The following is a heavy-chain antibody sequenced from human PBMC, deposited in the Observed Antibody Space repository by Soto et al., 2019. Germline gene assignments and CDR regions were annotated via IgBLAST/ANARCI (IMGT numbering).Heavy chain of an antibody. V-gene: IGHV1-8*01. Sequence: ASVKFSCKASGYTFTSYDINWVRQATGQGLEWMGWMNPNSGNTGYAQKFQGRVTMTRNTSISTAYMELSSLRSEDTAVYYCASKTTVTTAVAFDIWGQGTMVTVSS. CDR1: GYTFTSYD. CDR2: MNPNSGNT. J-gene: IGHJ3*02. D-gene: IGHD4-17*01. CDR3: ASKTTVTTAVAFDI.